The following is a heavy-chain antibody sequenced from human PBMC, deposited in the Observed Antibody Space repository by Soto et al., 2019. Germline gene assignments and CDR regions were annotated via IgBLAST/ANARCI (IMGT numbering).Heavy chain of an antibody. CDR2: IYYSGST. D-gene: IGHD5-18*01. V-gene: IGHV4-30-4*01. J-gene: IGHJ4*02. Sequence: SETLSLTCTVSGGSISSGDYYWSWIRQPPGKGLEWIGYIYYSGSTYYNTSLKSRVTISVDTSKNQFSLKLSSVTAADTAVYYCARDNGYSYGYNLDHWGQGTLVTVSS. CDR3: ARDNGYSYGYNLDH. CDR1: GGSISSGDYY.